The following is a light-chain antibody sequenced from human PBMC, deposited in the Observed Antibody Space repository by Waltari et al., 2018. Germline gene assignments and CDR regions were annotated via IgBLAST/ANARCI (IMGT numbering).Light chain of an antibody. CDR1: TGAVAPNYY. V-gene: IGLV7-43*01. J-gene: IGLJ3*02. CDR2: NTH. Sequence: QTVVTQEPSLTVSPGGTVTLPCASSTGAVAPNYYPHWLQQKPGQPPRTLIYNTHNKHSWTPGRFSGSLLGGKPALTLSDVQPEDEADYYCLLYSGGGQPWVFGGGTKLTVL. CDR3: LLYSGGGQPWV.